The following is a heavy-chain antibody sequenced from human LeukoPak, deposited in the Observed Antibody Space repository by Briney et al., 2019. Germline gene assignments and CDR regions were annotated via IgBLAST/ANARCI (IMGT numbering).Heavy chain of an antibody. Sequence: SETLSLTCAVYGGSFSGNYWSWIRQPPGKGLEWIGDINHSGTTNYSPSLKSRVTISVDTSKNQFSLKLSSVTAADTAVYYCARRYDFWSGYYRDRQDGSHEYWGQGTLVAVSS. J-gene: IGHJ4*02. CDR2: INHSGTT. V-gene: IGHV4-34*01. CDR1: GGSFSGNY. D-gene: IGHD3-3*01. CDR3: ARRYDFWSGYYRDRQDGSHEY.